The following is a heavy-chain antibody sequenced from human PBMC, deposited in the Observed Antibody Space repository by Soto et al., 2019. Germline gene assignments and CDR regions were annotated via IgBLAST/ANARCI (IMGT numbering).Heavy chain of an antibody. CDR2: INAGNGNT. J-gene: IGHJ3*02. CDR3: AGAVHYDSSGYTAFDI. Sequence: QVQLVQSGAEEKKPGASVKVSCKASGYTFTSYAMHWVRQAPGQRLEWMGWINAGNGNTKYSQKFQGRVTITRDTPASTAHRELSGLRSEDTAVYYCAGAVHYDSSGYTAFDIWGQGTMVTVSS. CDR1: GYTFTSYA. V-gene: IGHV1-3*05. D-gene: IGHD3-22*01.